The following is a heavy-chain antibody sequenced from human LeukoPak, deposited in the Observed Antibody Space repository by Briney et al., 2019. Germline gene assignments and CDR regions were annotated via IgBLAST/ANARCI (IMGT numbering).Heavy chain of an antibody. CDR1: RYTLPQLS. J-gene: IGHJ4*02. D-gene: IGHD6-13*01. Sequence: ASVKVSRKVSRYTLPQLSMHWLRPAPGKGLEWMGGFDPEDGETTYAQKFQGRVTMTEDTSTDTAYMELSSLRSEDTVVYYCATTSSSYDYWGEGTLVTVSS. V-gene: IGHV1-24*01. CDR3: ATTSSSYDY. CDR2: FDPEDGET.